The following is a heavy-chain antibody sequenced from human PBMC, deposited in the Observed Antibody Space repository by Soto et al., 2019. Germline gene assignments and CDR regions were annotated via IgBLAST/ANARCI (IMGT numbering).Heavy chain of an antibody. D-gene: IGHD3-3*01. Sequence: PSETLSLTCAVYGGSFSGYYWSWIRQPPGKGLEWIGEINHSGSTNYNPSLKSRVTISVDTSKNQFSLKLSSVTAADTAVYYCARGGRLKPYYDFWSGGPRSYGMDVWGQGTTVTVSS. CDR3: ARGGRLKPYYDFWSGGPRSYGMDV. J-gene: IGHJ6*02. CDR2: INHSGST. CDR1: GGSFSGYY. V-gene: IGHV4-34*01.